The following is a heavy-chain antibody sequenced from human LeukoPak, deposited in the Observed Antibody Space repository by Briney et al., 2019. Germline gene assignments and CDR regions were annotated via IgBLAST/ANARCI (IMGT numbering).Heavy chain of an antibody. D-gene: IGHD1-1*01. V-gene: IGHV1-2*02. J-gene: IGHJ4*02. Sequence: ASVKVSCKGSGYTFTSYGISWVRQAPGQGLEWMGWINPNSGGTNYAQKFQGRVTMTRDTSISTAYMELSRLRSDDTAVYYCARVKLESFDYWGQGTLVTVSS. CDR3: ARVKLESFDY. CDR2: INPNSGGT. CDR1: GYTFTSYG.